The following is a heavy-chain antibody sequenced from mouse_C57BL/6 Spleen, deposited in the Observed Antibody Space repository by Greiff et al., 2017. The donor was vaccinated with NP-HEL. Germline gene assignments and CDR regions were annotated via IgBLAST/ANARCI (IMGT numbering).Heavy chain of an antibody. Sequence: QVQLQQSGAELVRPGASVTLSCKASGYTFTDYEMHWVKQTPVHGLEWIGAIDPETGGNAYNQKFKGKAILTADKSSSTAYMELRSLTSEDSAVYYCTRDYYGRHFDYWGQGTTLTVSS. CDR2: IDPETGGN. D-gene: IGHD1-1*01. V-gene: IGHV1-15*01. J-gene: IGHJ2*01. CDR3: TRDYYGRHFDY. CDR1: GYTFTDYE.